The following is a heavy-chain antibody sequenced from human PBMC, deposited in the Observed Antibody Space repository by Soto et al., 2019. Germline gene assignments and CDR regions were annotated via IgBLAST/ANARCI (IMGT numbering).Heavy chain of an antibody. CDR3: ARGIVGWYHGRYYYGIDV. CDR2: IYYSGST. D-gene: IGHD6-19*01. J-gene: IGHJ6*02. V-gene: IGHV4-61*01. Sequence: PSETLSLTCTVSGGSVSSGSYYWSWIRQPPGKGLEWIGYIYYSGSTNYNPSLKSRVTISVDTSKNQFSLKLSSVTAADTAVYYCARGIVGWYHGRYYYGIDVWAQGTTVTVSS. CDR1: GGSVSSGSYY.